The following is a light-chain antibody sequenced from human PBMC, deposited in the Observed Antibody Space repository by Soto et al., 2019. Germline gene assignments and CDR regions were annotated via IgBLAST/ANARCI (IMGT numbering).Light chain of an antibody. Sequence: QSALTQPASVSGSPGQSIAISCTGTSSDVGGYNYVSWYQPHPGKAPKLMLYEVSNRPSGASSRFFGSKSGSTASLTISGLQAEDEGDYYCCSSTTASTLVFGTGTKLTVL. V-gene: IGLV2-14*01. CDR3: CSSTTASTLV. CDR2: EVS. CDR1: SSDVGGYNY. J-gene: IGLJ1*01.